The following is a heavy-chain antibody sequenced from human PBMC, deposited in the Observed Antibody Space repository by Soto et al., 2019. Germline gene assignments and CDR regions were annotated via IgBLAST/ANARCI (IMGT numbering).Heavy chain of an antibody. CDR3: ASSAYCGGDCYSSLYSYYCGMDV. CDR1: GGTFSSYA. Sequence: SVKVSCKASGGTFSSYAISWVRQAPGQGLEWMGGIIPIFGTANYAQKFQGGVTITADKSTSTAYMELSSLRSEDTAVYYCASSAYCGGDCYSSLYSYYCGMDVWGQGTTVTVSS. D-gene: IGHD2-21*02. V-gene: IGHV1-69*06. J-gene: IGHJ6*02. CDR2: IIPIFGTA.